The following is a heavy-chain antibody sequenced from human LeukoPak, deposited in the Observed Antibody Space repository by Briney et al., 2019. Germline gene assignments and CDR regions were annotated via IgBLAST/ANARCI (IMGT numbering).Heavy chain of an antibody. CDR2: ISGSGGAGT. CDR1: GFTFSSYA. J-gene: IGHJ6*02. V-gene: IGHV3-23*01. CDR3: VKDRGGSPFYGMDV. D-gene: IGHD1-26*01. Sequence: GGSLRLSCAGSGFTFSSYAMIWLRQAPGKGLEWVSTISGSGGAGTYYADSVKDRFTVSRDNSGNTLYLPMNSLRAEDTAVYYCVKDRGGSPFYGMDVWGQGTTVTVSS.